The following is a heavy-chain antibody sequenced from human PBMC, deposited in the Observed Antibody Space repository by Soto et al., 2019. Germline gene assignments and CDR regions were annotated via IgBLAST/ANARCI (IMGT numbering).Heavy chain of an antibody. J-gene: IGHJ4*02. V-gene: IGHV3-23*01. CDR2: ISGSGGST. Sequence: QPGGSLRLSCAASGFTFSSYAMSWVRQAPGKGLEWVSAISGSGGSTYYADSVKGRFTISRDNSKNTLYLQMNSLRSDDTAVYYCARDVGYCSSSTCLIDHWGQGTLVTVSS. D-gene: IGHD2-2*01. CDR3: ARDVGYCSSSTCLIDH. CDR1: GFTFSSYA.